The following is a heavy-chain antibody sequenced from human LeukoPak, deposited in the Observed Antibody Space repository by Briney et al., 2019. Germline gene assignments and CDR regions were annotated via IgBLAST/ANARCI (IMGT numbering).Heavy chain of an antibody. V-gene: IGHV3-23*01. CDR3: AKDWGILTGPHFDY. Sequence: TGGSLRLSCAASGFTFSSYAMSWVRQAPGKGLEWVSGISGSGGSTYYADSVKGRFTISRDNSKNTLYLQMNSLRAEDTAVYYCAKDWGILTGPHFDYWGQGTLVTVSS. D-gene: IGHD3-9*01. J-gene: IGHJ4*02. CDR2: ISGSGGST. CDR1: GFTFSSYA.